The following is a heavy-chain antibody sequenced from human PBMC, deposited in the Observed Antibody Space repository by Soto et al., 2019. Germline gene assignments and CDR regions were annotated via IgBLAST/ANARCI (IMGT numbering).Heavy chain of an antibody. Sequence: ASVKVSCKASGYTFTGYYMHWVRQAPGQGLEWMGWINPNSGGTNYAQKFQGWVTMTRDTSISTAYMELSRLRSDDTAVYYCARGGVLRYFDWLGTSRGQGYYYYMDVWGKGTTVTVSS. CDR3: ARGGVLRYFDWLGTSRGQGYYYYMDV. J-gene: IGHJ6*03. V-gene: IGHV1-2*04. CDR2: INPNSGGT. D-gene: IGHD3-9*01. CDR1: GYTFTGYY.